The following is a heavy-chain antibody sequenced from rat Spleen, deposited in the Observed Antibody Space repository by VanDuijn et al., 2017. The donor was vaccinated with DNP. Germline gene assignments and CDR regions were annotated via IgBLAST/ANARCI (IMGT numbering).Heavy chain of an antibody. CDR2: IFYDGTST. V-gene: IGHV5-7*01. CDR3: AREGYYGLSPFDL. J-gene: IGHJ2*01. D-gene: IGHD1-6*01. Sequence: EVQLVESGGGLVQPGRSLKLSCAASGFTFSDYNMAWVRQAPKKGLEWVATIFYDGTSTYYRDSVKGRFTISRDIAKSTLYLQMDSLRSEDTATYYCAREGYYGLSPFDLWGLGVMVTVSS. CDR1: GFTFSDYN.